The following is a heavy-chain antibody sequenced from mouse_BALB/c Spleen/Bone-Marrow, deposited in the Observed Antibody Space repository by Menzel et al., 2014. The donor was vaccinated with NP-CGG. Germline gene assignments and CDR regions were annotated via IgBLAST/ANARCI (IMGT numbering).Heavy chain of an antibody. J-gene: IGHJ3*01. Sequence: VQLQQPGAELVKPGASVKLSCTASGFNIKDTYMYWVKQRPEQGLEWIGRIGPANGNTKYDPKFQDKATITADTSSNTAYLQLSSLTSEDTAVYYCARYYYGSSLFAYWGQGTLVTVSA. V-gene: IGHV14-3*02. CDR1: GFNIKDTY. CDR2: IGPANGNT. D-gene: IGHD1-1*01. CDR3: ARYYYGSSLFAY.